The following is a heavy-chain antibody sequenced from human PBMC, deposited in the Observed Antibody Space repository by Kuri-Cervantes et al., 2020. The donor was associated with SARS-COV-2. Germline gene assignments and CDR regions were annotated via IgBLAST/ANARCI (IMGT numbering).Heavy chain of an antibody. CDR3: ARRRGPMAVAGDF. D-gene: IGHD6-19*01. J-gene: IGHJ4*01. V-gene: IGHV5-10-1*01. Sequence: GGPLRLSCKGSGYSFTTYWITWVRQMPGKGLEWMGWFDPSDSYATYSPSFQDHVTISADKSINTAYLEWRSLTASDTAMYYCARRRGPMAVAGDFWGQGTQVTVSS. CDR1: GYSFTTYW. CDR2: FDPSDSYA.